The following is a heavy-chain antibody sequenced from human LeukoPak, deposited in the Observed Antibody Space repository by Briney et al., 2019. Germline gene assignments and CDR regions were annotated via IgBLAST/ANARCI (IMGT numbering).Heavy chain of an antibody. CDR1: GFTFDDYA. CDR2: ISWNSGSI. J-gene: IGHJ4*02. Sequence: GRSLRLSCAASGFTFDDYAIHWVRQAPGKGLEWVSGISWNSGSIGYADSVKGRFTISRDNAKNSPYLQMNSLRAEDTALYYCAKASGGRPSSPTDYWGQGTLVTVSS. CDR3: AKASGGRPSSPTDY. D-gene: IGHD2-15*01. V-gene: IGHV3-9*01.